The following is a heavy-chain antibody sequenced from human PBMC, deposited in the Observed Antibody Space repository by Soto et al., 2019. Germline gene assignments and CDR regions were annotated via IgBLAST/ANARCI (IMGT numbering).Heavy chain of an antibody. V-gene: IGHV5-10-1*01. D-gene: IGHD3-9*01. CDR3: ARRARRYYDILTGSYYYYGMDV. CDR2: IDPSDSYT. J-gene: IGHJ6*02. Sequence: GESLKISCKGSGYSFTSYWISWVRQMPGKGLEWMGRIDPSDSYTNYSPSFQGHVTISADKSISTAYLQWSSLKASDTAMYYCARRARRYYDILTGSYYYYGMDVWGQGPTVTVSS. CDR1: GYSFTSYW.